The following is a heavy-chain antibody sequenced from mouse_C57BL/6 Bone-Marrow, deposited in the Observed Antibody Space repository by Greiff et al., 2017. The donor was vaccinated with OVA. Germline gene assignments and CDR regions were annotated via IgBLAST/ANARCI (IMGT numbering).Heavy chain of an antibody. D-gene: IGHD2-4*01. CDR3: TRGLRRGYYFDY. CDR1: GFTFSDAW. Sequence: EVQRVESGGGLVQPGGSMKLSCAASGFTFSDAWMDWVRQSPEKGLEWVAEIRNKANNHATYYAESVKGRFTISRDDSKSSVYLQMNSLRAEDTGIYYCTRGLRRGYYFDYWGQRTTLTVSS. CDR2: IRNKANNHAT. V-gene: IGHV6-6*01. J-gene: IGHJ2*01.